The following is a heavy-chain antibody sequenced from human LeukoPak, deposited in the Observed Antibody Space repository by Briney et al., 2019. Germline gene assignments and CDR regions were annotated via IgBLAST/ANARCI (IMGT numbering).Heavy chain of an antibody. CDR2: IYYSGST. J-gene: IGHJ4*02. V-gene: IGHV4-39*01. D-gene: IGHD2-8*01. CDR1: GGSISSSSYY. Sequence: SETLSLTCTVSGGSISSSSYYWGWIRQPPGKGLEWIGSIYYSGSTYYNPSLKSRVTISVDTSKNQFSLKLSSVTAADTVVYYCARQAALLLLMVIDYWGQGTLVTVSS. CDR3: ARQAALLLLMVIDY.